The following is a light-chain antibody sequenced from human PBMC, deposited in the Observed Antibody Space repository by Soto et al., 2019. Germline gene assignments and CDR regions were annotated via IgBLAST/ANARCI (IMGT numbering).Light chain of an antibody. CDR1: SSNIGSNT. CDR3: AAWDDSLNGVV. CDR2: SNN. V-gene: IGLV1-44*01. Sequence: QSVLTQPPSASGTPGQRVTISCSGSSSNIGSNTVNWYQQLPGTAPKLLIYSNNQRPSGVPDRFSGYKSGTSASLAISVLQSYDEDDYYCAAWDDSLNGVVFGGGTKLTVL. J-gene: IGLJ2*01.